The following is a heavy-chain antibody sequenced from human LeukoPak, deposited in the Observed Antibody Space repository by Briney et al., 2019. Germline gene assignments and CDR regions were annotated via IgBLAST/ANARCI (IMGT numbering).Heavy chain of an antibody. CDR1: GFIISSYS. Sequence: GGSLRLSCAASGFIISSYSMNWVRQAPGKGLEWVSYISSSSSTIYYADSVKGRFTISRDNAKNSLYLQMNSLRAEDTAVYYCATYYYDSSGYKLLDYWGQGTLVTVS. CDR3: ATYYYDSSGYKLLDY. CDR2: ISSSSSTI. D-gene: IGHD3-22*01. J-gene: IGHJ4*02. V-gene: IGHV3-48*04.